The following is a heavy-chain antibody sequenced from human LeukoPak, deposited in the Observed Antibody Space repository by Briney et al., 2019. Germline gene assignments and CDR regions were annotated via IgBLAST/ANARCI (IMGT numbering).Heavy chain of an antibody. V-gene: IGHV3-30*03. CDR2: ISNDGNNK. J-gene: IGHJ4*02. CDR1: GFPFSTYG. CDR3: ARSDTAMAFDY. Sequence: PGMSLRLSCAASGFPFSTYGMHWVRQAPGKGLEWVAAISNDGNNKFYADSVKGRFTISRDNPKNTMNLQMNSLRAEDTAVYYCARSDTAMAFDYWGQGTLVTVSS. D-gene: IGHD5-18*01.